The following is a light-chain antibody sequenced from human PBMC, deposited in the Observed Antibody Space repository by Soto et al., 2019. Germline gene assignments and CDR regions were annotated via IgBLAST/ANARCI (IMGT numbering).Light chain of an antibody. V-gene: IGKV3-15*01. J-gene: IGKJ5*01. CDR2: GAS. CDR1: QNILSN. Sequence: EIVMTQSPATLSVSPGERATLSCRASQNILSNLAWYQQKPGQAPRLLIYGASTRATGIPARFSGSGSGTECTLTISSLQSEDFEIYYCQKYNKWPITLGQGTRLEIK. CDR3: QKYNKWPIT.